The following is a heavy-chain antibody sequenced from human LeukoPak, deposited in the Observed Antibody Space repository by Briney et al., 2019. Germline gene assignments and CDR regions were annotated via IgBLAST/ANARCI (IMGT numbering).Heavy chain of an antibody. D-gene: IGHD7-27*01. CDR3: VRTPPNWGFDY. J-gene: IGHJ4*02. CDR1: GYTFTSYY. V-gene: IGHV1-46*01. CDR2: INPSGGST. Sequence: ASVKVSCKASGYTFTSYYMHWVRQAPGQGLEWMGIINPSGGSTSYAQKFQGRVTMTSDSSISTAYMELSSLRSEDTAIYYCVRTPPNWGFDYWGQGTLVTVSS.